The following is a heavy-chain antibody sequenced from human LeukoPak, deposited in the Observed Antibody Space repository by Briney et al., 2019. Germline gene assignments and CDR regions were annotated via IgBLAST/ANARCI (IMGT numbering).Heavy chain of an antibody. V-gene: IGHV4-59*08. J-gene: IGHJ4*02. Sequence: PSGTLSLTCTVSGGSISSYYWSWIRQPPGKGLEWIGYIYYSGSTNYNPSLKSRVTISVDTSKNQFSLKLSSVTAADTAVYYCARHITGTTWDFDYWGQGTLVTVSS. CDR2: IYYSGST. D-gene: IGHD1-20*01. CDR1: GGSISSYY. CDR3: ARHITGTTWDFDY.